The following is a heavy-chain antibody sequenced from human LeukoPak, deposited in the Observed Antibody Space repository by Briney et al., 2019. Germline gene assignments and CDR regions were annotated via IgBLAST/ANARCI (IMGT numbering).Heavy chain of an antibody. CDR1: GFTFSYYG. Sequence: GGSLRLSCTASGFTFSYYGMHWVRQPPGRGLEWVAVYSYDGSNKHYADSVMGRFTISRDNSRNALYLQMNSLRPEDTAVYYCTKDRKSFGESYDPFDYWGQGVLVTVSS. CDR2: YSYDGSNK. D-gene: IGHD3-10*01. CDR3: TKDRKSFGESYDPFDY. J-gene: IGHJ4*02. V-gene: IGHV3-30*18.